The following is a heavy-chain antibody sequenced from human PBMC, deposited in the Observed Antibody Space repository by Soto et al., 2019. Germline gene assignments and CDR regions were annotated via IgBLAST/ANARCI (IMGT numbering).Heavy chain of an antibody. Sequence: PGGSLRLSSAASGLPFSSYSMNWVRQAPGKGLEWVSYVSSSSSTIYYADSVKGRFTISRDNAKNSLYLQMNSLRAEDTAVYYCARGGTWIQLWFGAFDIWGQGTMVTVSS. J-gene: IGHJ3*02. CDR1: GLPFSSYS. CDR3: ARGGTWIQLWFGAFDI. V-gene: IGHV3-48*01. D-gene: IGHD5-18*01. CDR2: VSSSSSTI.